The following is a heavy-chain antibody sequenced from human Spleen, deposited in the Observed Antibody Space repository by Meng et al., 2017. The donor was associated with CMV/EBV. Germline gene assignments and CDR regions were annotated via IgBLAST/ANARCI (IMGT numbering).Heavy chain of an antibody. CDR2: ISSSSSYI. Sequence: EVQLVESGGXLVKPGGSLRLSCAASGFTFSSYSMNWVRQAPGKGLEWVSSISSSSSYIYYADSVKGRFTISRDNAKNSLYLQMNSLRAEDTAVYYCARGITMVRGVYFDYWDQGTLVTVAS. CDR1: GFTFSSYS. V-gene: IGHV3-21*01. J-gene: IGHJ4*02. D-gene: IGHD3-10*01. CDR3: ARGITMVRGVYFDY.